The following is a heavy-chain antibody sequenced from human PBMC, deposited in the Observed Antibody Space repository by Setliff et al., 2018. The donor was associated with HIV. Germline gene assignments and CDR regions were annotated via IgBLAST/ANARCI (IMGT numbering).Heavy chain of an antibody. CDR2: IYYSGST. CDR3: ARGGRSLAAQTWFDP. V-gene: IGHV4-59*12. CDR1: GGSITGYF. Sequence: SETLSLTCTISGGSITGYFWSWIRQPPGKGLEWIGYIYYSGSTNYNPSLKSRVTMSVDTSKNQFSLKLSSVTAADTAVYYCARGGRSLAAQTWFDPWGQGTLVTVSS. D-gene: IGHD6-6*01. J-gene: IGHJ5*02.